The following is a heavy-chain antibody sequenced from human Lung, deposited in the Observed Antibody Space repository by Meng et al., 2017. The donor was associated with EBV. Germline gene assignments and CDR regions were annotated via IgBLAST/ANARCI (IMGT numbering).Heavy chain of an antibody. J-gene: IGHJ5*02. Sequence: QLQQSGPGLVKPTPTLSLPCVISCDSASSSRAACTWIRQSPSRGLEWLGRTYYRSNWYNAYAVFVKSRITIHPDTSKNHFSLQLNSVTPEDTAVYYCARGATSVFDLWGQGTPVTVSS. CDR3: ARGATSVFDL. CDR2: TYYRSNWYN. CDR1: CDSASSSRAA. V-gene: IGHV6-1*01.